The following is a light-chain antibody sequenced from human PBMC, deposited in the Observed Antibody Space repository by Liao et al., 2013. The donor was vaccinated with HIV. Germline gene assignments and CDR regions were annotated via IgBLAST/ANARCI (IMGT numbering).Light chain of an antibody. CDR2: YDS. V-gene: IGLV3-21*01. CDR3: QVWDSSSDHVV. J-gene: IGLJ2*01. CDR1: NIGSKS. Sequence: SYVLTQPPSVSVAPGKTARITCGGNNIGSKSVHWYQQKPGQAPVLVIYYDSDRPSGIPERFSGSNSGNMATLTISRVAAGDEADYYCQVWDSSSDHVVFGGGTKLTVL.